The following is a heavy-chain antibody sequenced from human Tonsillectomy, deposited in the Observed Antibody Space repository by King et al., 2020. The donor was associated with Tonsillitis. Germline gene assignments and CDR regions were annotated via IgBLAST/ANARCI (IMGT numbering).Heavy chain of an antibody. Sequence: VQLVESGGGLVQRGGSLRLSCVASELTINKYWMSWVRQAPGKGLEWVANIKHDGSEKYYVDSVKGRFTISRDNAKNSLYLQMNSLRAEDTALYYCAILNADCSPSYDYWGQGTMVTVSS. J-gene: IGHJ4*02. V-gene: IGHV3-7*03. CDR3: AILNADCSPSYDY. D-gene: IGHD2-21*01. CDR1: ELTINKYW. CDR2: IKHDGSEK.